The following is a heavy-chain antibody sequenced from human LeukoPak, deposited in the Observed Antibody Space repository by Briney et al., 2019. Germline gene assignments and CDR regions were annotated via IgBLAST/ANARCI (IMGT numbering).Heavy chain of an antibody. CDR3: ARNVRWLGYYYYYYYMDV. Sequence: PSETLSLTCTVSDGAIAGYSWSWIRQPPGKGLEWIGYIYYSGDTNYNPSLQSRVTVSVDTSKNQFSLKLTSVTAADTAVYYCARNVRWLGYYYYYYYMDVWGKGTTVTVSS. CDR1: DGAIAGYS. D-gene: IGHD6-19*01. J-gene: IGHJ6*03. V-gene: IGHV4-59*01. CDR2: IYYSGDT.